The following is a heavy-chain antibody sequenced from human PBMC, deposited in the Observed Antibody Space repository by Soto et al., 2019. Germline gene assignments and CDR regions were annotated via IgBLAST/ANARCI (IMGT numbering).Heavy chain of an antibody. CDR2: ISDTGSSH. D-gene: IGHD2-2*01. CDR3: AKDRGGDCPDNSCYFGANY. Sequence: PGGPLRLSCVGSGFTFSSYGMPWVSQAPGKGLECVAVISDTGSSHDYAASVEGRFTISRENSKNTLSLHMDRLRVEDTAVYYGAKDRGGDCPDNSCYFGANYWGQGTPVTVSS. J-gene: IGHJ4*02. V-gene: IGHV3-30*18. CDR1: GFTFSSYG.